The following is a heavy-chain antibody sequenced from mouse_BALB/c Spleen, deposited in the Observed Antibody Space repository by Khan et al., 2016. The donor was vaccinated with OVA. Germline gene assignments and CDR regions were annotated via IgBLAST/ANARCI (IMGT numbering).Heavy chain of an antibody. Sequence: VQLKESGPGLVKPSQSLSLTCTVTGYSITSDYVWYWIRQLPGNKLEWRGYISYSGDTSYNPSLKSRISVTRDTSKNQFFLQLNSVTTEDTATYYCAMGGTYWGQGTLVAVSA. J-gene: IGHJ3*01. CDR1: GYSITSDYV. CDR3: AMGGTY. CDR2: ISYSGDT. V-gene: IGHV3-2*02. D-gene: IGHD1-1*02.